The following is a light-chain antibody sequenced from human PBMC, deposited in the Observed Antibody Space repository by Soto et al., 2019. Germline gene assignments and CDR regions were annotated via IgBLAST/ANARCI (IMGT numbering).Light chain of an antibody. CDR1: SSDVGGHNY. CDR3: SSYAGSNQGV. V-gene: IGLV2-8*01. CDR2: EVS. J-gene: IGLJ2*01. Sequence: QSALTQPPSASGSPGQSVTISCTGTSSDVGGHNYVSWYQQHPGKAPKLMIYEVSKRPAGVPDRFSGSKSGNTASLTVSGLQAEDEAEYYCSSYAGSNQGVFGGGTKLTVL.